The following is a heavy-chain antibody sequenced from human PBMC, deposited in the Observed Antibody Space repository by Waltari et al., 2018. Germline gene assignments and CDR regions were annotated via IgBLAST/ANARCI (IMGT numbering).Heavy chain of an antibody. CDR1: GGSFSIYH. J-gene: IGHJ4*02. CDR2: IDHSGST. V-gene: IGHV4-34*01. D-gene: IGHD4-17*01. CDR3: ARHRGLYSDYYIDY. Sequence: QVQLQQWGAGLLKPSETLSLTCAVYGGSFSIYHWSWLRQPPGKGLEWIGEIDHSGSTNYNPSLKSRVTISIDTSKNQFSLKLSSVTAADTAVYYCARHRGLYSDYYIDYWGQGTLVTVSS.